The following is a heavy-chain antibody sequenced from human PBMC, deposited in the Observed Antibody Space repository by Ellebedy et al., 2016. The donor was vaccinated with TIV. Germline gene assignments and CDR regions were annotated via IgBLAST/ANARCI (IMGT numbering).Heavy chain of an antibody. Sequence: PAGSLRLSCAVSGFTFDPYAMSWVRQAPGKGLEWVGRTRNKPNNYTTEYAASVKGRFTSSRDDSKNSLYLQMNSLRAEDTAVYYCARDAPVLRYFDWQIKDDYWGQGTLVTVSS. V-gene: IGHV3-72*01. CDR3: ARDAPVLRYFDWQIKDDY. CDR1: GFTFDPYA. D-gene: IGHD3-9*01. J-gene: IGHJ4*02. CDR2: TRNKPNNYTT.